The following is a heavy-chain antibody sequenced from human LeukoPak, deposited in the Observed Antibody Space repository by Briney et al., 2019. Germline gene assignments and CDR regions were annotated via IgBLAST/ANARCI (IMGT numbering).Heavy chain of an antibody. D-gene: IGHD2-2*01. CDR3: ARGDRSTSSYYFDY. CDR1: GGSISSGGYY. CDR2: IYHSGST. Sequence: SETLSLTCTVSGGSISSGGYYWSWIRQPPGKGLEWIGYIYHSGSTYYNPSLKSRVTISVDRSKNQFSLKLSSVTAADTAVYYCARGDRSTSSYYFDYWGQGTLVTVSS. J-gene: IGHJ4*02. V-gene: IGHV4-30-2*01.